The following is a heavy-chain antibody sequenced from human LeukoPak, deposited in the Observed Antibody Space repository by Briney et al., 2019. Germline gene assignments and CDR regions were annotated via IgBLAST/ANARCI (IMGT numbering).Heavy chain of an antibody. CDR1: GFTFSSYA. CDR3: ASQGARGSHDAFDI. Sequence: GRSLRLSCAASGFTFSSYAMHWVRQAPGKGLEWVAVISYDGSNKYYADSVKGRFTISRDNSKNTLYLQMNSLRAEDTAVYYCASQGARGSHDAFDIWGQGTMVTVSS. J-gene: IGHJ3*02. D-gene: IGHD6-6*01. V-gene: IGHV3-30-3*01. CDR2: ISYDGSNK.